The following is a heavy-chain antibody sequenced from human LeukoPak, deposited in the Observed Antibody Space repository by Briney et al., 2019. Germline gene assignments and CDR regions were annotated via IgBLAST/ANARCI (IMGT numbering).Heavy chain of an antibody. CDR3: ARVSHNGSDY. Sequence: ASVKVSCKASGYTFTSYFMHWVRQAPGQGLEWMGIINPTGGSTTYAQKFQGRVTMTRDTSTSTVYMELSSLRSEDTALFYCARVSHNGSDYWGQGTLVTVSS. J-gene: IGHJ4*02. D-gene: IGHD1-1*01. V-gene: IGHV1-46*01. CDR1: GYTFTSYF. CDR2: INPTGGST.